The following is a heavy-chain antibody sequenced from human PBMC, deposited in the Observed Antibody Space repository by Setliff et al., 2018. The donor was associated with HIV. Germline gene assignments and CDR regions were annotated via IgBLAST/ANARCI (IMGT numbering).Heavy chain of an antibody. V-gene: IGHV3-30*04. Sequence: PGGSLRLSCAASGFTFSRYAMTWVRQAPGKGLDWVGVIYFDTNNELHADSVKGRFSISRDKSKNTLYLQMNSLRVEDTALYYCARDRGDRELDYWGQGTLVTVSS. CDR1: GFTFSRYA. D-gene: IGHD1-1*01. J-gene: IGHJ4*02. CDR3: ARDRGDRELDY. CDR2: IYFDTNNE.